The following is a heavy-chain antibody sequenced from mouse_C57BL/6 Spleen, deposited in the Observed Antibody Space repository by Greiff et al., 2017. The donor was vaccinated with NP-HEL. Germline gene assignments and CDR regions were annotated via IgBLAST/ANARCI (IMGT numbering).Heavy chain of an antibody. CDR3: AREMDYRSAWFAY. D-gene: IGHD2-4*01. V-gene: IGHV1-69*01. CDR1: GYTFTSYW. CDR2: IDPSDSYT. Sequence: VQLQQPGAELVMPGASVKLSCKASGYTFTSYWMHWVKQRPGQGLEWIGEIDPSDSYTNYNQKFKGKSTLTVDKSSSTAYMQLSSLTSEDSAVYYCAREMDYRSAWFAYWGQGTLVTVSA. J-gene: IGHJ3*01.